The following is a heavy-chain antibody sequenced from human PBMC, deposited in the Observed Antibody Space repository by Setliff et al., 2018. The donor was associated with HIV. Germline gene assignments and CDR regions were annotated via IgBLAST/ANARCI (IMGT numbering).Heavy chain of an antibody. D-gene: IGHD1-26*01. CDR2: IYSTGST. J-gene: IGHJ4*02. CDR3: ARSPVGTPEYYFDY. Sequence: SETLSLTCTVSGPSINIHYWSWIRQSPGKGFEWIGYIYSTGSTNYNPSLQSRVTISMVASRNQFSLKVTSVTAADTAVYYCARSPVGTPEYYFDYWGQGTLVTVSS. CDR1: GPSINIHY. V-gene: IGHV4-59*11.